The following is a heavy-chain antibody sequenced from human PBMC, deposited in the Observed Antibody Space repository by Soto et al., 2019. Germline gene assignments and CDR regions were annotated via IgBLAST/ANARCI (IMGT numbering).Heavy chain of an antibody. CDR3: ASSIN. V-gene: IGHV3-33*08. J-gene: IGHJ4*02. CDR2: IWYDGSNK. Sequence: PGGSLRLSCAASAFTFSDYYMSWIRQAPGKGLDWVGVIWYDGSNKDYAESVKGRFTISRDNSKNMLYLQMNSLRADDTAVYYCASSINWCQGTLVTVSS. CDR1: AFTFSDYY.